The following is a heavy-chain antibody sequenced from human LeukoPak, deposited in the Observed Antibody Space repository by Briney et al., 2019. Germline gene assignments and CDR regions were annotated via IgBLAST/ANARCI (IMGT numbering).Heavy chain of an antibody. D-gene: IGHD4-11*01. V-gene: IGHV1-2*02. CDR3: ARAHSNYYYYYMDV. Sequence: ASVKVSCKASGYTFTGYYMHWVRQAPGQGLEWMGWINPNSGGTNYAQKFQGRVTMTRDTSISTAYMELSRLRSDDTAVYYCARAHSNYYYYYMDVWGKGTTVTVSS. J-gene: IGHJ6*03. CDR1: GYTFTGYY. CDR2: INPNSGGT.